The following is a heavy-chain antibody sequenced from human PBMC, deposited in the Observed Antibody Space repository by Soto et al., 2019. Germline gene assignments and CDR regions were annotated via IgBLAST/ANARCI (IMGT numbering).Heavy chain of an antibody. CDR1: GGSISSYY. V-gene: IGHV4-59*01. CDR3: ARGGITIFGVVIHNWCDP. D-gene: IGHD3-3*01. Sequence: QVQLQESGPGLVKPSETLSLTCTVSGGSISSYYWSWIRQPPGKGLEWIGYIYYSGSTNYNPSLKSRVTISVDTSKHQCSLKLSSVTAADTAVYYCARGGITIFGVVIHNWCDPWGQGTLVTVSS. CDR2: IYYSGST. J-gene: IGHJ5*02.